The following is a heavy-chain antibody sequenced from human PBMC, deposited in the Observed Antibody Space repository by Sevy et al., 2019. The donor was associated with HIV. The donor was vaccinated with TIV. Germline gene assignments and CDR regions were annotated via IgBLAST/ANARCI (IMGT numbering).Heavy chain of an antibody. J-gene: IGHJ3*02. V-gene: IGHV4-59*08. CDR1: GGSINSDH. CDR2: VYYTGGT. CDR3: ARRNDFDI. Sequence: TVSLTCTVSGGSINSDHWNWIRQPPGKGLEWIGYVYYTGGTNYNPSLKNRVTISVDRTKNQFSLKLTSVTAADTAVYYCARRNDFDIWGQGTMVTVSS.